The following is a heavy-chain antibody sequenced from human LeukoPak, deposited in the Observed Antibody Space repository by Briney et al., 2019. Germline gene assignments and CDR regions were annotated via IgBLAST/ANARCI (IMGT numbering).Heavy chain of an antibody. J-gene: IGHJ5*02. Sequence: PSETLSLTCTFSGDSMSRFSWHWIRQPPGKGLEWIGHIYTSGTTNSNRSLKSRVTMSIDTSKNHVSLKLNSVTAADTAVYYCATSLAEAGTRGWFDHWGQGTLIAVSS. CDR2: IYTSGTT. V-gene: IGHV4-4*08. CDR1: GDSMSRFS. D-gene: IGHD6-19*01. CDR3: ATSLAEAGTRGWFDH.